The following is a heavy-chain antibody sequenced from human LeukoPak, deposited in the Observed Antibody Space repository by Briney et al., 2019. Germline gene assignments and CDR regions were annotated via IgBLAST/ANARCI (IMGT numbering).Heavy chain of an antibody. CDR3: ARDYSGYKINWFDP. CDR1: GGTFSSYA. CDR2: IIPIFGTA. Sequence: ASVRVSCKASGGTFSSYAISWVRQAPGQGLEWMGGIIPIFGTANYAQTFQGRVTITADESTSTAYMELSSLRSEDTAVYYCARDYSGYKINWFDPWGQGTLVTVSS. J-gene: IGHJ5*02. D-gene: IGHD5-12*01. V-gene: IGHV1-69*01.